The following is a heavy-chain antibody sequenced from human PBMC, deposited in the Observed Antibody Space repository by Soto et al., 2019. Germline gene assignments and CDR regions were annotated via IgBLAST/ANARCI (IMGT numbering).Heavy chain of an antibody. J-gene: IGHJ4*02. CDR3: ARDVMLAPKHQWLAQSLPDY. D-gene: IGHD6-19*01. CDR2: ISYDGSNK. CDR1: GFTFSSYA. V-gene: IGHV3-30-3*01. Sequence: GGSLRLSCAASGFTFSSYAMHWVRQAPGKGLEWVAVISYDGSNKYYADSVKGRFTISRDNSKNTLYLQMNSLRAEDTAVYYCARDVMLAPKHQWLAQSLPDYWGQGTLVTVSS.